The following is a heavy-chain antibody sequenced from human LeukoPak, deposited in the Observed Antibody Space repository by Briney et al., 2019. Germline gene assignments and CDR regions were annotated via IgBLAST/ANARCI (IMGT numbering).Heavy chain of an antibody. J-gene: IGHJ6*03. D-gene: IGHD3-22*01. CDR3: ATHNRYYYDSSGLYYYYMDV. CDR2: IIPIFATR. V-gene: IGHV1-69*06. CDR1: GGTFSSYA. Sequence: SVKVSCKTSGGTFSSYAISWVRQAPGQGLEWMGVIIPIFATRNYAQKFQGRVTMTEDTSTDTAYMELSSLRSEDTAAYYCATHNRYYYDSSGLYYYYMDVWGKGTTVTVSS.